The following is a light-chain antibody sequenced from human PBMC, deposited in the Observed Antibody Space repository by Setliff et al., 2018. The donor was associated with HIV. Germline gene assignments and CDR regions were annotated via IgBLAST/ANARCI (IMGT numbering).Light chain of an antibody. CDR1: SSDVGGYNY. V-gene: IGLV2-8*01. CDR2: EVS. Sequence: QSVLTQPPSASGSPGQSVTISCTGTSSDVGGYNYVSWYQQHPVKAPKLMIYEVSKRPSGVPDRFSGSKSGNTASLTVSGLQTEDEADYYCSSYAGTNNPYVFGTGTKVTVL. CDR3: SSYAGTNNPYV. J-gene: IGLJ1*01.